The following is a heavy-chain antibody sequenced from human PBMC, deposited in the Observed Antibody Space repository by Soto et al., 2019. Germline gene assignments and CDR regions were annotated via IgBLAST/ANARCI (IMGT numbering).Heavy chain of an antibody. D-gene: IGHD5-18*01. V-gene: IGHV3-23*01. CDR1: GFTFGSSA. Sequence: EVQLLESGGGLVQPGGSLRLSCAASGFTFGSSAMSWVRQAPGKGLEWVSSVSGSGGSTYYADSVKGRFTITRDKXQSTVALRMNSLRVEDTAVYYCAKLLGYSYGALDYWGQGTMVAVSS. CDR3: AKLLGYSYGALDY. J-gene: IGHJ4*02. CDR2: VSGSGGST.